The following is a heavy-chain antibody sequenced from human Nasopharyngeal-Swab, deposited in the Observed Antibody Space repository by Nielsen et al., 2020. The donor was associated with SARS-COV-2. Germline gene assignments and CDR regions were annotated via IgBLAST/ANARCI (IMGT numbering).Heavy chain of an antibody. D-gene: IGHD2-21*02. CDR1: GFTFSDYA. CDR3: ARFSRCDDDCPSDY. J-gene: IGHJ4*02. Sequence: GESLKISCTPSGFTFSDYAMNWVRLAPGKGLEWVASITSRGHRTYYGDSVKGRFTIFRENYKNTLYLQLNSLRAEDTARYYCARFSRCDDDCPSDYWGQGTLVTVSS. V-gene: IGHV3-23*01. CDR2: ITSRGHRT.